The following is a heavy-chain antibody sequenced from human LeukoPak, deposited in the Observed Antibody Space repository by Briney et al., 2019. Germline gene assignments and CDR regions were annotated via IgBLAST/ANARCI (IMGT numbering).Heavy chain of an antibody. CDR3: ARKYYDFWSGHDPTFDY. D-gene: IGHD3-3*01. J-gene: IGHJ4*02. CDR2: ISSSGVTT. Sequence: GGSLRLSCTASGFTFNNYDMNGVRQAPGQGLEWVSYISSSGVTTYSADSVKGRFTISRDNAKNTLYLQMNSLRDEDTAVYYCARKYYDFWSGHDPTFDYWGQGTLVTVSS. V-gene: IGHV3-48*03. CDR1: GFTFNNYD.